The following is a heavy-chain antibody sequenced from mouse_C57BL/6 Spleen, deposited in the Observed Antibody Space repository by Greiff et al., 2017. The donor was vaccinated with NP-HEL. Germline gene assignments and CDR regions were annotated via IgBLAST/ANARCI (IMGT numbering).Heavy chain of an antibody. D-gene: IGHD2-4*01. V-gene: IGHV2-5*01. CDR2: IWRGGST. J-gene: IGHJ4*01. CDR1: GFSLTSYG. Sequence: QVQLKESGPGLVQPSQSLSITCTVSGFSLTSYGVHWVRQSPGKGLEWLGVIWRGGSTDYNAAFMSRLSITKDNSKSQVFFKMNSLQADDTAIYYCAKRNDDYEVGAMDYWGQGTSVTVAS. CDR3: AKRNDDYEVGAMDY.